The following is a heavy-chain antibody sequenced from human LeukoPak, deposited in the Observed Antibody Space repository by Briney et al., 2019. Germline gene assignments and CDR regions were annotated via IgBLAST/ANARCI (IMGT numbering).Heavy chain of an antibody. V-gene: IGHV4-59*01. CDR2: IYNTGNT. D-gene: IGHD3-10*01. J-gene: IGHJ4*02. CDR1: GGSFSSYY. CDR3: ARETPYGSGSYPFDY. Sequence: SETLSLTCAVYGGSFSSYYWNWIRQPPGKGLEWIGYIYNTGNTNNNPSLKSRVTISVDTSKNDFSLKLSSVTAADTAVYYCARETPYGSGSYPFDYWGQGILVTVSS.